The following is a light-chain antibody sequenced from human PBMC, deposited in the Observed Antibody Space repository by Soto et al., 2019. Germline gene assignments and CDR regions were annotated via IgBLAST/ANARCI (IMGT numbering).Light chain of an antibody. J-gene: IGKJ5*01. V-gene: IGKV3-11*01. CDR1: QSVSSY. CDR2: DAS. Sequence: EIVLTQSPATLSLSPGERATLSCRASQSVSSYLAWYQQKPCQAPRLLIYDASNRATGIPARFSGSGSGTDFTLPSSILEPEDFAVYYCQQRSNWPPITFGQGTRLEIK. CDR3: QQRSNWPPIT.